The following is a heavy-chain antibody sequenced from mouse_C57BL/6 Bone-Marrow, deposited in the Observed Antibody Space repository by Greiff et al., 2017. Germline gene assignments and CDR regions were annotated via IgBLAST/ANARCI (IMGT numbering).Heavy chain of an antibody. V-gene: IGHV1-26*01. CDR3: ARERKGGY. J-gene: IGHJ2*01. Sequence: VQLQQSGPELVKPGASVKISCKASGYTFTDYYMNWVKQSHGKSLEWIGDINPNNGGTSYNQKFKGKATLTVDKSSSTAYMELRSLTSEDSAVYYCARERKGGYWGQGTTLTVSS. CDR2: INPNNGGT. CDR1: GYTFTDYY.